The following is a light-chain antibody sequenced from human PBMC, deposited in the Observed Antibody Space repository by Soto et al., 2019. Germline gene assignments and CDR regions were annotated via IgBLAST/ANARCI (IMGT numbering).Light chain of an antibody. J-gene: IGLJ1*01. CDR3: SSYAGTNNDV. V-gene: IGLV2-8*01. Sequence: QSVLTQPASASGSPGQSVTISCTGTSSDVGGYDYVSWHQQHPGKAPKVIIYGVNKRPSGVPDRFSGSKSGNTASLTVSGLQAEDEADYYCSSYAGTNNDVFGIGTKVTVL. CDR1: SSDVGGYDY. CDR2: GVN.